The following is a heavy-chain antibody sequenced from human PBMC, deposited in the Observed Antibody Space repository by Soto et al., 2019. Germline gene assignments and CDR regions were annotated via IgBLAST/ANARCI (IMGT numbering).Heavy chain of an antibody. Sequence: QVQLVESGGGAVQPGRSLRLSCAASGFTFSSYGMHWVRQAPGKGLEWVAVIWYDGSNKYYADSVKGRFTISRDNSKNTLYLQMNSLRAEDTAVYYCARSELGIGGDLDYWGQGTLVTVSS. J-gene: IGHJ4*02. D-gene: IGHD7-27*01. V-gene: IGHV3-33*01. CDR1: GFTFSSYG. CDR3: ARSELGIGGDLDY. CDR2: IWYDGSNK.